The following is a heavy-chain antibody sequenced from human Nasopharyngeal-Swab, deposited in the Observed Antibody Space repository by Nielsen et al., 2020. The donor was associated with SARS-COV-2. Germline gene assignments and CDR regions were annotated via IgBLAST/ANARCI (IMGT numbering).Heavy chain of an antibody. D-gene: IGHD1-1*01. V-gene: IGHV3-30-3*01. CDR1: GFTFSSYA. Sequence: GGSLRLSCAASGFTFSSYAMHWVRQAPGRGLEWVAVISYDGSNKYYADSVKGRFTISRDNSKNTLYLQMNSLRGEDTAVYYCARSLRLEPPEGPDYWGQGTLVTVSS. CDR3: ARSLRLEPPEGPDY. CDR2: ISYDGSNK. J-gene: IGHJ4*02.